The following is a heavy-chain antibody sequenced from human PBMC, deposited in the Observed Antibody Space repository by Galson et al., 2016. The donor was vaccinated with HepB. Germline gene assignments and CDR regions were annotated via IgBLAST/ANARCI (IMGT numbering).Heavy chain of an antibody. CDR1: GFTVRSNY. J-gene: IGHJ4*02. CDR3: ARSYYYFWSGLGY. V-gene: IGHV3-53*01. CDR2: IYSGGYT. Sequence: SLRLSCAASGFTVRSNYMTWVRQAPGQGLEWVSVIYSGGYTYYADSVKGRFTISRDDSKNTVYLQMNSLRAEDTAVYYCARSYYYFWSGLGYWGQGTLVTVSS. D-gene: IGHD3-3*01.